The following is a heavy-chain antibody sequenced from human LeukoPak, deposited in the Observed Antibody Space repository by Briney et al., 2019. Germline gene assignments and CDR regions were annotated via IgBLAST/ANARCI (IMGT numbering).Heavy chain of an antibody. V-gene: IGHV4-59*08. Sequence: SETLSLTCTVSGGSISRYYWSWIRQPPGKGREWIGFIYYTGSTNYNPSPQSRVTISLDTSKNQFSLKLRSVTAADTAVYYCARPGVGSGRYGAFDIWGQGTMVAVSS. CDR1: GGSISRYY. CDR2: IYYTGST. D-gene: IGHD5-18*01. J-gene: IGHJ3*02. CDR3: ARPGVGSGRYGAFDI.